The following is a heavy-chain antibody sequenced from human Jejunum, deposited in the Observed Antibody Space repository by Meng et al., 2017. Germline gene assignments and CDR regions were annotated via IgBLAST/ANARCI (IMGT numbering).Heavy chain of an antibody. CDR3: TTWYGEY. Sequence: SETLSLTCAISGDSVSSNRALWHWVRQSPSRGLEWLGQTYYRSEWQNHYGVSVKSRITINADTSRNQFSLNLNSVTPEDTAVYYCTTWYGEYWGQGTLVTGSS. J-gene: IGHJ4*02. CDR1: GDSVSSNRAL. CDR2: TYYRSEWQN. D-gene: IGHD3-10*01. V-gene: IGHV6-1*01.